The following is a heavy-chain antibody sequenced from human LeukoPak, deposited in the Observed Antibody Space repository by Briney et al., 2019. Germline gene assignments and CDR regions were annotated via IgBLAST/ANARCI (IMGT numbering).Heavy chain of an antibody. J-gene: IGHJ1*01. CDR3: ARERGIAAAGPTGDFQH. CDR2: IYYSGST. CDR1: GGSISSSSYY. Sequence: PSETLSLTCTVSGGSISSSSYYWGWIRQPPGKGLEWIGSIYYSGSTYYNPSLKSRVTISLDTSKNQFSLKLSSVTAADTAVYYCARERGIAAAGPTGDFQHWGQGTLVTVSS. D-gene: IGHD6-13*01. V-gene: IGHV4-39*07.